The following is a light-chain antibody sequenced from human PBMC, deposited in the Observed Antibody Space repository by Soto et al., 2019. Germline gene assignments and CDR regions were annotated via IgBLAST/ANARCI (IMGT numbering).Light chain of an antibody. V-gene: IGLV1-47*01. CDR1: SSNMGSNY. J-gene: IGLJ1*01. Sequence: QSVLTQPPSASGTPGQRVTISCSGSSSNMGSNYVYWYHQLPGTAPKLLIYRNNQRPSGVPDRFSGSKSGTSASLAISGLRSEDEADYYCAAWDDRLRGLYVFGIGTKLTVL. CDR2: RNN. CDR3: AAWDDRLRGLYV.